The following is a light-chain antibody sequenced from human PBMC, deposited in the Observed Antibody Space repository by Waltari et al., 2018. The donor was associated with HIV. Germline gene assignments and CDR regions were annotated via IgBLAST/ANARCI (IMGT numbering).Light chain of an antibody. V-gene: IGLV3-21*04. CDR2: GDS. CDR1: NMGSIS. CDR3: QVWDTSSSHAV. Sequence: SYVLTQPPSVSVAPGKTANITCGGNNMGSISVNWYQQKPGQAPVLVIYGDSDRPSGIPERFSGSNSGNTATLTISRVEAGDEADYSCQVWDTSSSHAVFGGGTRLTVL. J-gene: IGLJ2*01.